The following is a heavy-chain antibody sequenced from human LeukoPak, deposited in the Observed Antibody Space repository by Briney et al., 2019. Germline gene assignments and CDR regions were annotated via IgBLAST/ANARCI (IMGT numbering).Heavy chain of an antibody. Sequence: GGSLRLSCAASGFTFSSYAMSWVRQAPGKGLEWVSAISGSGGSTYYADSVKGRFTISRDNAKNSLYLQMNSLRAEDTAVYYCARGAGVTYYDFWSGGTAAFDIWGQGTMVTVSS. J-gene: IGHJ3*02. CDR2: ISGSGGST. CDR3: ARGAGVTYYDFWSGGTAAFDI. D-gene: IGHD3-3*01. V-gene: IGHV3-23*01. CDR1: GFTFSSYA.